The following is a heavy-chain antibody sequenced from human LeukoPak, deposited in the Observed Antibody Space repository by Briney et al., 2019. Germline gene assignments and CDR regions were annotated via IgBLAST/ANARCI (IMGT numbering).Heavy chain of an antibody. V-gene: IGHV3-48*03. D-gene: IGHD6-13*01. CDR1: GFTFSSYE. J-gene: IGHJ6*03. Sequence: GGSLRLSCAASGFTFSSYEMNWVRQAPGKGLEWVSYISSSGSTKYYADSVKGRFTISRDNAKNSWYLQMNSLRAEDTAVYYCARAPAYSSSWFYYYYMDVWGKGTTVTISS. CDR2: ISSSGSTK. CDR3: ARAPAYSSSWFYYYYMDV.